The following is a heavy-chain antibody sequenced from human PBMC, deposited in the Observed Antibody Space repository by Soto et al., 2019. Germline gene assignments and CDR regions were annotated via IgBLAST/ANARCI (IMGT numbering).Heavy chain of an antibody. CDR3: ARVSDFWSGYYQTYYFDY. CDR2: IASSSSTI. D-gene: IGHD3-3*01. Sequence: PGGSLRLSCAASGFIFSDYYMTWIRQAPGEGLEWVSYIASSSSTIAYADSVKGRFTISRDNAKNSLYLQMNSLTAEDTAVYYCARVSDFWSGYYQTYYFDYWGQGTLVTVSS. J-gene: IGHJ4*02. CDR1: GFIFSDYY. V-gene: IGHV3-11*01.